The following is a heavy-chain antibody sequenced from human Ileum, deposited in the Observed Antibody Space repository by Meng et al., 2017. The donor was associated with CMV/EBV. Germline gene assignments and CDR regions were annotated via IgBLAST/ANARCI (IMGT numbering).Heavy chain of an antibody. CDR3: ASVWYSAHDPFDY. CDR1: GYTFTAYY. Sequence: ASVKVSCKTSGYTFTAYYLHWVRQAPGQGLEWMGWLNPQSGDTYYAQNFQGRVTMTRDTSISTAYMELSSLNSDDTAVYCRASVWYSAHDPFDYWGQGTVVTVSS. V-gene: IGHV1-2*02. D-gene: IGHD1-26*01. J-gene: IGHJ4*02. CDR2: LNPQSGDT.